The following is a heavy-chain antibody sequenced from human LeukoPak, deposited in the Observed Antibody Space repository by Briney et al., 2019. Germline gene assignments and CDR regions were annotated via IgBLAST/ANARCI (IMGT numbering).Heavy chain of an antibody. D-gene: IGHD5-18*01. V-gene: IGHV5-10-1*01. CDR2: IDPSDSYT. Sequence: GESLKISCKGSGYSFTSYWISWVRQMPGKGLEWMGRIDPSDSYTNYSPSFQGHVTISADKCISTAYLQWSSLKASDTAMYYCAVYDRDAGYSYGSSFDYWGQGTLVTVSS. CDR1: GYSFTSYW. CDR3: AVYDRDAGYSYGSSFDY. J-gene: IGHJ4*02.